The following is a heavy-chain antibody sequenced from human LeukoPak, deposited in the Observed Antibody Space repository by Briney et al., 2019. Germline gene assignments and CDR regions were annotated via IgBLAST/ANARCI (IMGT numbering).Heavy chain of an antibody. Sequence: ASVKVSCKVSGYTLTELSMHWGRQAPGKGLEWMGGFDPEDGEIIYAQKFQGRVTMTEDTSTDTAYMELSSLRSEDTAVYYCATSIAVAANGFDYWGQGTQVTVSS. CDR1: GYTLTELS. CDR3: ATSIAVAANGFDY. V-gene: IGHV1-24*01. J-gene: IGHJ4*02. CDR2: FDPEDGEI. D-gene: IGHD6-19*01.